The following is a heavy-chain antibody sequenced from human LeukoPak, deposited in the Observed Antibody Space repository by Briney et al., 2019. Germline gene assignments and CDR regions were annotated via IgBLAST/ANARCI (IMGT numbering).Heavy chain of an antibody. CDR2: INPNSGGT. D-gene: IGHD3-3*01. CDR1: GYTFTGYY. CDR3: ASADDFWSGLANTLGY. J-gene: IGHJ4*02. V-gene: IGHV1-2*02. Sequence: ASVKVSCKASGYTFTGYYMHWVRQAPGQGLEWMGWINPNSGGTNYAQKFQGRVTMTRDTSISTAYMELSRLRSDDTAVYYCASADDFWSGLANTLGYWGQGTLVTVSS.